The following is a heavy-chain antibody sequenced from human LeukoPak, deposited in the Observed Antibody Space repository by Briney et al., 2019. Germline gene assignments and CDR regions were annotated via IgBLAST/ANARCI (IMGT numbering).Heavy chain of an antibody. Sequence: SVKVSCKASGYTFTSYAISWVRQAPGQGLEWMGGIIPIFGTANYAQKFQGRVTITTDESTSTAYMELSSLRSEDTAVYYCASGLLGYCTNGVCYGTAFDIWGQGTMVTVSS. J-gene: IGHJ3*02. D-gene: IGHD2-8*01. CDR3: ASGLLGYCTNGVCYGTAFDI. V-gene: IGHV1-69*05. CDR1: GYTFTSYA. CDR2: IIPIFGTA.